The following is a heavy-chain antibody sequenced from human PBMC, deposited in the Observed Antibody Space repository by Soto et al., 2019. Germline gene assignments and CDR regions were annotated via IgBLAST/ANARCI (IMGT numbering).Heavy chain of an antibody. J-gene: IGHJ4*02. V-gene: IGHV3-33*01. Sequence: QVPLVESGGGVVQPGRSLRLSCAASGFTFSNYGMHWVRQSPGKGLEWVAVIWFDGRNKYYADSVKGRFTVSRDNSKNTLDLQMSSLRAEDTAVYYCARDNNHDFWTGYDYWGQGTLVTVSS. CDR3: ARDNNHDFWTGYDY. D-gene: IGHD3-3*01. CDR2: IWFDGRNK. CDR1: GFTFSNYG.